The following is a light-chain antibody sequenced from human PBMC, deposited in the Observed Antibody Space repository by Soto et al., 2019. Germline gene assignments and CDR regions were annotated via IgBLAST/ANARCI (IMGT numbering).Light chain of an antibody. J-gene: IGKJ1*01. Sequence: EIVMTQSPATLSVSPGERATLSCRASQNVNNNLAWYQQKPGQAPRLLIYGASSRATGIPARFSGSGSGTEFTLTISSLQSGDFAVYYCQQYNNWPRTFGHGTKVDIK. V-gene: IGKV3-15*01. CDR2: GAS. CDR1: QNVNNN. CDR3: QQYNNWPRT.